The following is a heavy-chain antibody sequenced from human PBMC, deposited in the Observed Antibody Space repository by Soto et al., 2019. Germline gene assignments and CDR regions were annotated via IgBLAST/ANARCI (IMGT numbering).Heavy chain of an antibody. CDR1: GGSISSGGYY. Sequence: NPSETLSLTCTVSGGSISSGGYYWSWIRQHPGKGLEWIGYIYYSGSTYYNPSLKSRVTISVDTSKNQFSLKLSSVTAADTAVYYCARDDYYDSRLTGFDPWGQGTLVTVSS. CDR2: IYYSGST. V-gene: IGHV4-31*03. D-gene: IGHD3-22*01. J-gene: IGHJ5*02. CDR3: ARDDYYDSRLTGFDP.